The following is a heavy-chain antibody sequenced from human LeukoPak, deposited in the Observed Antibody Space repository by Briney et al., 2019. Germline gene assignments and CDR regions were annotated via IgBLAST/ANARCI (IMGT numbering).Heavy chain of an antibody. CDR2: IRYDGSNK. CDR3: ARSKDGAFDI. J-gene: IGHJ3*02. V-gene: IGHV3-30*02. Sequence: GGSLRLPCAASGFTFSSYGMHWVRQAPGKGLEWVAFIRYDGSNKYYADSVKGRFTISRDNSKNTLHLQMSSLRAEDTALYYCARSKDGAFDIWGQGTMVTVSS. CDR1: GFTFSSYG.